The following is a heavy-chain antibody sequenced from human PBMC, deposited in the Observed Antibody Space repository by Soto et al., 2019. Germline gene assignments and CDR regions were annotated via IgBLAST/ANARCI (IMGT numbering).Heavy chain of an antibody. J-gene: IGHJ4*02. CDR3: AKAREVTLVRISLDQ. D-gene: IGHD3-10*01. V-gene: IGHV3-48*03. CDR2: ISSSGNTI. Sequence: GSLRLSCAASGFTFSTYEMNWVRQAPGKGLEWISYISSSGNTIYSADSVKGRFTISRDNAKNSLYLQMNSLRAEDTAIYYCAKAREVTLVRISLDQWGQGTLVTVSS. CDR1: GFTFSTYE.